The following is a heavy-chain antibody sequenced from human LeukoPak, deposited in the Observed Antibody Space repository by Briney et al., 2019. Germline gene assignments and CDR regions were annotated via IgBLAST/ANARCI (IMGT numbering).Heavy chain of an antibody. CDR1: GGSFSGYY. V-gene: IGHV4-34*01. J-gene: IGHJ3*02. Sequence: SETLSLTCAVYGGSFSGYYWSWIRQPPGKGLEWIGEINHSGSTNHNPSLKSRVTISVDTSKNQFSLKLSSVTAADTTVYYCARGGLRARAFDIWGQGTMVTVSS. D-gene: IGHD6-6*01. CDR2: INHSGST. CDR3: ARGGLRARAFDI.